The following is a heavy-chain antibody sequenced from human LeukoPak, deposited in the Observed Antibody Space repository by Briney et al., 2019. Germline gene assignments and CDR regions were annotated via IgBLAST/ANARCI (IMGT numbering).Heavy chain of an antibody. CDR1: GGSISSYY. CDR2: IYYSGNT. D-gene: IGHD4-23*01. CDR3: ARHSYGGNPTRFQH. Sequence: SETLSLTCTVSGGSISSYYWSWIRQPPGKGLEWIWYIYYSGNTNYNPSLKSRVTISVDTSKNQFSLKVSSVTAADTAVYYCARHSYGGNPTRFQHWGQGTLVTVSS. V-gene: IGHV4-59*08. J-gene: IGHJ1*01.